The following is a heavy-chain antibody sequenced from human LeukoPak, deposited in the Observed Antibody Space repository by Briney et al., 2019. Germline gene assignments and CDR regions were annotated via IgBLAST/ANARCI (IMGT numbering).Heavy chain of an antibody. Sequence: GGSLRLSCAASGFTLSNAWMSWVRQAPGKGLEWVGRIKSKTDGGTTDYVAPVKGRFTISRDDSKNTLYLQMNSLKTEDTAVYYCICLTDPFDYWGQGSLVTVSS. V-gene: IGHV3-15*01. J-gene: IGHJ4*02. CDR1: GFTLSNAW. CDR3: ICLTDPFDY. CDR2: IKSKTDGGTT.